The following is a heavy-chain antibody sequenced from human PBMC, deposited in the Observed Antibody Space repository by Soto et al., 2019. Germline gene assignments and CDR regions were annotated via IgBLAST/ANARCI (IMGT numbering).Heavy chain of an antibody. Sequence: SETLSLTXTVSGGSFKSGSYSWSWIRQPPGKGLEWIGYVYHTGRTSYNPSLKSRVSISMDTSKHQFSLNLDSVTAADTAVYFCARDFAYFDSWGQGTLVTVSS. CDR2: VYHTGRT. J-gene: IGHJ4*02. V-gene: IGHV4-61*01. D-gene: IGHD3-3*01. CDR3: ARDFAYFDS. CDR1: GGSFKSGSYS.